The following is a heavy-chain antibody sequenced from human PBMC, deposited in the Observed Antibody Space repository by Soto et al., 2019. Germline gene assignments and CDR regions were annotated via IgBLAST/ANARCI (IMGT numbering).Heavy chain of an antibody. CDR2: MWPSGCT. Sequence: QVHLQESGPGLVTPSGTLSLTCAVSGVSIGSPNWWTWVRQAPGKGLEWIGEMWPSGCTTYNPSLRNRVTISVDNSKNHLSLTLTSVTAADTAIYYCARCLHCSNGGRFDPWGQGALVTVSS. CDR3: ARCLHCSNGGRFDP. J-gene: IGHJ5*02. CDR1: GVSIGSPNW. D-gene: IGHD2-8*01. V-gene: IGHV4-4*02.